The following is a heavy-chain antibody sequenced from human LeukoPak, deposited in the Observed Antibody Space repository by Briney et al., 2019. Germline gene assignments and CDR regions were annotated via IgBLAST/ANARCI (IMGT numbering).Heavy chain of an antibody. V-gene: IGHV4-59*01. CDR1: CGPIRNDY. D-gene: IGHD6-19*01. CDR2: IYYNEST. CDR3: ARDLHLWSPQCLGYNFYGMDV. J-gene: IGHJ6*04. Sequence: PSETLSHTCTVSCGPIRNDYWTWIRQPPRQGLEGIGYIYYNESTNYNPSLKSRVTVSVDTTKNQFFLKLISVTAADTAVYFCARDLHLWSPQCLGYNFYGMDVWGKGTTVTVSS.